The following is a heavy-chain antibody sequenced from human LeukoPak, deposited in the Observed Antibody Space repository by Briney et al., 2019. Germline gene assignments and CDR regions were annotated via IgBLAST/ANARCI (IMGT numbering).Heavy chain of an antibody. V-gene: IGHV4-4*09. CDR2: MFTSGST. CDR1: GGSISSYC. D-gene: IGHD2-21*01. Sequence: PSETLSLTCTVSGGSISSYCWSWVRQPPGKGLEWIGYMFTSGSTDYNPSLNSRLTMPVDTSKNQLSMELRFLTAPHTAVHYCATSHDVKTAPYDLRRQATLPTV. J-gene: IGHJ5*02. CDR3: ATSHDVKTAPYDL.